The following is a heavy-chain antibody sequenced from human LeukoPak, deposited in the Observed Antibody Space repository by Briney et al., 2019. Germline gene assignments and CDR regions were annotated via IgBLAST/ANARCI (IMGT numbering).Heavy chain of an antibody. CDR1: GGSITSGDYY. Sequence: SETLSLTCTVSGGSITSGDYYWSWIRQPPGEGLEWIGYIYYSGSSNHNPSLTSRVTISVDTSKNQFSLKLSSVTAADTAVYYCARNPDIVVVPTGWFDPWGQGTLVTVSS. V-gene: IGHV4-30-4*02. J-gene: IGHJ5*02. CDR2: IYYSGSS. D-gene: IGHD2-2*01. CDR3: ARNPDIVVVPTGWFDP.